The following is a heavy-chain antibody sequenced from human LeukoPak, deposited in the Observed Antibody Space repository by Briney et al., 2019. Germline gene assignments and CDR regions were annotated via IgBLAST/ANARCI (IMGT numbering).Heavy chain of an antibody. CDR1: GFTFSTYD. D-gene: IGHD5-12*01. V-gene: IGHV3-30*02. CDR2: IRYDASSK. Sequence: GGSLRLSCAASGFTFSTYDMHWVRQAPGKGLEWVAFIRYDASSKYYADSVKGRFTISRDNSKNTLYLQMNSLRAEDTAVYYCAKGGGYEAQYYYYYLDVWGKGTTVTISS. J-gene: IGHJ6*03. CDR3: AKGGGYEAQYYYYYLDV.